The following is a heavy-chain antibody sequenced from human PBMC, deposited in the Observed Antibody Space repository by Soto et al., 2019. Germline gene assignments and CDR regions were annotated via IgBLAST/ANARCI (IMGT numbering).Heavy chain of an antibody. CDR1: GGSISSYY. J-gene: IGHJ4*02. V-gene: IGHV4-59*01. CDR3: ARETYSSTLYYFDY. CDR2: IYYSGST. Sequence: PSETLSLTCTVSGGSISSYYWSWIRQPPGKGLEWIGYIYYSGSTNYNPSLKSRVTISVDTSENQFSLKLSSVTAADTAVYYCARETYSSTLYYFDYWGQGTLVTVSS. D-gene: IGHD6-13*01.